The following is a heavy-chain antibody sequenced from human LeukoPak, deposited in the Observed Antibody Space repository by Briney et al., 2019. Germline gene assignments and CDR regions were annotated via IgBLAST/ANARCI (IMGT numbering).Heavy chain of an antibody. D-gene: IGHD1-26*01. CDR3: ASTIGGARDR. Sequence: GGSLRLSCVASGLTFDDYAMHWVRHAPGEGLEWVSGISWNSGTIGYADPVKGRFTISRDNAKNSLYLQMNSLRAEDTALYYCASTIGGARDRWGQGTLVTVSS. V-gene: IGHV3-9*01. CDR2: ISWNSGTI. J-gene: IGHJ5*02. CDR1: GLTFDDYA.